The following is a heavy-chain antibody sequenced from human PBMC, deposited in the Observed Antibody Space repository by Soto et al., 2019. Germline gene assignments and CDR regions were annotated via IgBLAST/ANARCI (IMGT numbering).Heavy chain of an antibody. CDR2: ISYDGSNK. J-gene: IGHJ4*02. CDR3: AKDRGTNEVFWSGHFDY. D-gene: IGHD3-3*01. CDR1: GFTFSSYG. V-gene: IGHV3-30*18. Sequence: GGSLRLSCAASGFTFSSYGMHWVRQAPGKGLEWVAVISYDGSNKYYADSVKGRFTISRDNSKNTLYLQMNSLRAEDTAVYYCAKDRGTNEVFWSGHFDYWGQGTLVTVSS.